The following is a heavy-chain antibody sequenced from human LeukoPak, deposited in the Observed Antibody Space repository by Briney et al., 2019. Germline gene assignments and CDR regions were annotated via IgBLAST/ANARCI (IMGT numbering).Heavy chain of an antibody. CDR2: ISGSGGST. Sequence: GGSLRLSCAASGFTFSSYAMSWVRQAPGKGLEWVSAISGSGGSTYYADSVKGRFTISRDNSKNTLYLQMNSLRAEDTAVYYCAKDGAYYDFWSGDEVRNYYYYGMDVWGQGTTVTVSS. V-gene: IGHV3-23*01. D-gene: IGHD3-3*01. CDR3: AKDGAYYDFWSGDEVRNYYYYGMDV. CDR1: GFTFSSYA. J-gene: IGHJ6*02.